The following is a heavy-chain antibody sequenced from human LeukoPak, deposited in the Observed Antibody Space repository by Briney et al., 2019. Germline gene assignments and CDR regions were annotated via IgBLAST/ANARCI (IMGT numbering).Heavy chain of an antibody. Sequence: GGSLRLSCAASGFTFSSYSMNWVRQAPEKGLEWVATISGSGGGTYYADSVKGRFTISRDDSKNTLYLQMNSLRAEDTAVYYCAKDLGRYRNNYFDYWGQGTLVTVSS. CDR2: ISGSGGGT. J-gene: IGHJ4*02. V-gene: IGHV3-23*01. D-gene: IGHD1-26*01. CDR3: AKDLGRYRNNYFDY. CDR1: GFTFSSYS.